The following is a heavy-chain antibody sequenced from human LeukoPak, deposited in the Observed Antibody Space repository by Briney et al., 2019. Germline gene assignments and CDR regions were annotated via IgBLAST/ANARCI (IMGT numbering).Heavy chain of an antibody. CDR3: AKDQDSSGYPTKFDY. D-gene: IGHD6-19*01. CDR1: GFTFSSYA. CDR2: NSGSGGST. Sequence: SGGSLRLSCAASGFTFSSYAMSWVRQAPGKGLEWVSSNSGSGGSTDYADSVKGRFTISRDNSKNTNYLQMNSLRAKDTAVYYCAKDQDSSGYPTKFDYWGQGTLVTVSS. V-gene: IGHV3-23*01. J-gene: IGHJ4*02.